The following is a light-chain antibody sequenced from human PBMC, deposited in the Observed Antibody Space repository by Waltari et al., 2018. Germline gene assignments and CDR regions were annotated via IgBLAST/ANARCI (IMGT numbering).Light chain of an antibody. CDR2: KAS. Sequence: DIQMTQFPSTLSASVGDRVTITCRASQDIITWLAWYQQKPGKAPKLLIFKASSLESGVPSRFSGSGSGTEFTLTISRLQPDDFATYYCQQYNSYSTTFGGGTKVEVK. CDR3: QQYNSYSTT. V-gene: IGKV1-5*03. J-gene: IGKJ4*01. CDR1: QDIITW.